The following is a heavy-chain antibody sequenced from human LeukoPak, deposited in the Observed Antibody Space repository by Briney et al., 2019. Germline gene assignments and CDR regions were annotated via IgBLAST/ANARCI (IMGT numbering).Heavy chain of an antibody. V-gene: IGHV3-53*01. CDR3: ARGTYYYDSSGYNWFDP. D-gene: IGHD3-22*01. CDR2: IYSGGST. CDR1: GFTISSNY. J-gene: IGHJ5*02. Sequence: GGSLRLSCAASGFTISSNYMSWVRQAPGKGLEWVSVIYSGGSTYYADSVKGRFTISRDNSKNTLYLQMNSLRAEDTAVYYCARGTYYYDSSGYNWFDPWGQGTLVTVSS.